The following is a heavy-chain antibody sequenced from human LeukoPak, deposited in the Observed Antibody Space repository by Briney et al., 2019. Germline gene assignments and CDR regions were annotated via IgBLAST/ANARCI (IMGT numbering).Heavy chain of an antibody. CDR3: ARQLGYCAAGTCYFDS. Sequence: PGGSLRLSCAASGFAISTYAMAWVCQAPGKGLEWISSLSSGRSPSYSDSLEGRLTMSSDNARNTLYLQMDNLRGEDTAMYYCARQLGYCAAGTCYFDSWGHGAQVTVSS. J-gene: IGHJ4*01. CDR1: GFAISTYA. CDR2: LSSGRSP. D-gene: IGHD2-8*02. V-gene: IGHV3-69-1*01.